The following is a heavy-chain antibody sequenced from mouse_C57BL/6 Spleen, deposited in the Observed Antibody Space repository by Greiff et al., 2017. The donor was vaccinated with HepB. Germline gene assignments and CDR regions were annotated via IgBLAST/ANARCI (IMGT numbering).Heavy chain of an antibody. Sequence: QVQLQQSGAELMKPGASVKLSCKATGYTFTGYWIEWVKQRPGQGLEWIGKIGPGSGSTYYNEKFKGKATLTADKSSSTAYLQLSSLTSEDSAVYDCARGRTIFDYWGQGTTLTVST. V-gene: IGHV1-77*01. CDR3: ARGRTIFDY. CDR1: GYTFTGYW. CDR2: IGPGSGST. J-gene: IGHJ2*01.